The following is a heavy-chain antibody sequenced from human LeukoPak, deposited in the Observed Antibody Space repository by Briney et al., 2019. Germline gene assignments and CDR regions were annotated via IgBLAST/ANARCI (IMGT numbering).Heavy chain of an antibody. J-gene: IGHJ5*02. D-gene: IGHD6-6*01. CDR3: ARVVSRRNSSSRRRGGNWFDP. CDR2: INHSGST. Sequence: SETLSLTCAVYGGSFSGYYWSWVRQPPGKGLERIGEINHSGSTNYNPSLKSRVTISVDTSKNQFSLKLSSVTAADTAVYYCARVVSRRNSSSRRRGGNWFDPWGQGTLVTVSS. V-gene: IGHV4-34*01. CDR1: GGSFSGYY.